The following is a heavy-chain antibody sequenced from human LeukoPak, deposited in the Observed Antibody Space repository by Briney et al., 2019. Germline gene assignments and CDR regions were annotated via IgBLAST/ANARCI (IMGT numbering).Heavy chain of an antibody. J-gene: IGHJ4*02. V-gene: IGHV3-7*01. CDR3: ARGAVEMATIRYFAY. Sequence: GGSLRLSCAASGFTFSNYWMSWVRQAPGKGLEWVASIKQDEGERYYVDSVKGRFTISRDNAKNSLYLQVNSLRAEDTAVYYCARGAVEMATIRYFAYWGQGTLVTVSS. D-gene: IGHD5-24*01. CDR2: IKQDEGER. CDR1: GFTFSNYW.